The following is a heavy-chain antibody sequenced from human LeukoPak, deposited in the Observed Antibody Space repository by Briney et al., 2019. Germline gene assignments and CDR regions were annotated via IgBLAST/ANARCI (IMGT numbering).Heavy chain of an antibody. CDR3: GRLALPPWYFDL. D-gene: IGHD5-12*01. J-gene: IGHJ2*01. CDR2: INTDGSST. CDR1: GFTFSSYW. V-gene: IGHV3-74*01. Sequence: GGSLRLSCAASGFTFSSYWMHWVRQAPGKGLVWVSRINTDGSSTSYADSVKGRFTISRDNAKNTLYLQMNSLRAEDTAVYYCGRLALPPWYFDLGGRGPRVIVSS.